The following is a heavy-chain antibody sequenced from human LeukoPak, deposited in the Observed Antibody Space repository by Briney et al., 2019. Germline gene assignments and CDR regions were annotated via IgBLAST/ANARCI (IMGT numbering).Heavy chain of an antibody. Sequence: GASVKVSCKASGYTFTSYAMNWVRQAPGQGLGWMGWINTNTGNPTCAQGFTGRFVFSLDTSVSTAYLQISSLKAEDTAVYYCATELSAVAGTLGDYWGQGTLVTVSS. CDR3: ATELSAVAGTLGDY. J-gene: IGHJ4*02. V-gene: IGHV7-4-1*02. CDR1: GYTFTSYA. D-gene: IGHD6-19*01. CDR2: INTNTGNP.